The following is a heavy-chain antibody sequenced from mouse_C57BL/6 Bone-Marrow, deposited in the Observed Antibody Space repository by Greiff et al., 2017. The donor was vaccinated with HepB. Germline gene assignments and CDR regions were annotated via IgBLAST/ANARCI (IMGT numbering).Heavy chain of an antibody. CDR1: GYSITSGYY. Sequence: EVQLQQSGPGLVKPSQSLSLTCSVPGYSITSGYYWNWIRQFPGNKLEWMGYISYDGSNNYNPSLKNRISITRDTSKNQFFLKLNSVTTEDTATYYCARVLYYFDYWGQGTTLTVSS. CDR2: ISYDGSN. CDR3: ARVLYYFDY. V-gene: IGHV3-6*01. J-gene: IGHJ2*01.